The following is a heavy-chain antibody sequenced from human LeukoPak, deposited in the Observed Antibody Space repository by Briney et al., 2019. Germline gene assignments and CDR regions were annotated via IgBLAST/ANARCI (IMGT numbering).Heavy chain of an antibody. Sequence: SETLSLTCTVSGGSISSYYWSWIRQPPGKGLEWIGYIYYSGSTNYNPSLKSRVTISVDTSKNQFSLKLSSVTAADTAVYYCARITIRYDLWSGSYVYYGMDVWGQGTTVTVSS. V-gene: IGHV4-59*01. CDR1: GGSISSYY. CDR3: ARITIRYDLWSGSYVYYGMDV. CDR2: IYYSGST. D-gene: IGHD3-3*01. J-gene: IGHJ6*02.